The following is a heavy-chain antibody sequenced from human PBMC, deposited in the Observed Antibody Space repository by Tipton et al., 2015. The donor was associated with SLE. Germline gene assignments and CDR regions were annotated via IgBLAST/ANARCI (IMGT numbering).Heavy chain of an antibody. V-gene: IGHV1-18*01. Sequence: QVQLVQSGAEVKKPGASVKVSCKASGYTFTSYGISWVRQAPGQGLEWMGWISAYNGNTNYAQKLQGRVTMTTDTSTSTAYMELRSLRSDDTAVYYCARDDHYDCWSGYSPFDYWGKGTLVTVSS. CDR1: GYTFTSYG. CDR3: ARDDHYDCWSGYSPFDY. CDR2: ISAYNGNT. D-gene: IGHD3-3*01. J-gene: IGHJ4*02.